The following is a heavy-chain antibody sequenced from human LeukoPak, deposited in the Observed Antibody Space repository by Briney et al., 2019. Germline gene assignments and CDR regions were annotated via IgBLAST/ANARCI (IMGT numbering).Heavy chain of an antibody. CDR1: GYSFPTYW. D-gene: IGHD4-17*01. V-gene: IGHV5-51*01. CDR3: ARLREGDYYLDF. Sequence: GESLKISCKGSGYSFPTYWIGWVRQMPGKGLAWMGIIYPGDSDTRYNPSFQGQVTISADKSISTAYLQWSSLKASDTAMYYCARLREGDYYLDFWGQGTLVGVSS. J-gene: IGHJ4*02. CDR2: IYPGDSDT.